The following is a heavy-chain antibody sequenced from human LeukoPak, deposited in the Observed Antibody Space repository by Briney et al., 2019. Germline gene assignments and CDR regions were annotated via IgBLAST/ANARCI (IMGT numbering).Heavy chain of an antibody. CDR2: IYYSGST. D-gene: IGHD2-2*01. V-gene: IGHV4-30-4*08. CDR1: GGSISGGGYY. CDR3: ARVDQLHFDY. J-gene: IGHJ4*02. Sequence: SETLSLTCTVSGGSISGGGYYWSWIRQLPGKGLEWIGYIYYSGSTYYNPSLKSRVTISVDTSKNQFSLKLSSVTAADTAVYYCARVDQLHFDYWGQGTLVTVSS.